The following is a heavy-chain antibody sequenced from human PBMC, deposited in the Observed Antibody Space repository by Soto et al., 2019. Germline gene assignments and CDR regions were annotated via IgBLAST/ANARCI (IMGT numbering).Heavy chain of an antibody. J-gene: IGHJ6*02. Sequence: QPGGSLRLSCAASGFTFSSYGMHWVRQAPGKGLEWVAVIWYDGSNKYYADSVKGRFTISRDNSKNTLYLQMNSLRAEDTAVYYCARESGYDYFHYGMDVWGQGTTVTVSS. CDR1: GFTFSSYG. V-gene: IGHV3-33*01. CDR3: ARESGYDYFHYGMDV. CDR2: IWYDGSNK. D-gene: IGHD5-12*01.